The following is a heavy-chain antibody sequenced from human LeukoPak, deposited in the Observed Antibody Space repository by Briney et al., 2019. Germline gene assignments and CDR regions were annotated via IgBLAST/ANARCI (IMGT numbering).Heavy chain of an antibody. J-gene: IGHJ4*02. CDR1: GFSFSTHG. D-gene: IGHD6-6*01. V-gene: IGHV3-23*01. CDR2: ISDSGSKT. Sequence: PGGSLTLSCPASGFSFSTHGRRWVGHSSGKGLEWVSGISDSGSKTFYADSVKGRFTISRDNSKNTLYLQMNSLSVEDTAVYYCAKRVSYITSSVTSFYFAFWAQPTLVTVSS. CDR3: AKRVSYITSSVTSFYFAF.